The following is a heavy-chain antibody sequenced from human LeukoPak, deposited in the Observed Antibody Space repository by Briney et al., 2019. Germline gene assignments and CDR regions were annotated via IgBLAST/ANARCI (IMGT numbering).Heavy chain of an antibody. CDR1: GFTFSSYS. CDR3: ARDFRGLNDAFDI. CDR2: ISSSSSYI. V-gene: IGHV3-21*01. J-gene: IGHJ3*02. Sequence: GGSGSLYCAASGFTFSSYSMNWVGQAPGKGLEWVSSISSSSSYIYYADSVKGRFTISRDNAKNSLYLQMNSLRAEDTAVYYCARDFRGLNDAFDIWGQGTMVTVSS. D-gene: IGHD3-10*01.